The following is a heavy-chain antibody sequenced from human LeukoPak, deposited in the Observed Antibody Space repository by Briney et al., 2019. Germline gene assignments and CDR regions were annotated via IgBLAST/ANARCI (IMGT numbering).Heavy chain of an antibody. Sequence: PGGSLRLSCAASGFTFGTSDRPGVAQAPGKGRSGSPPLVTGGDTYYEVSVKGRFTISRENAKNSLYLQMNSLRPGDTAVYYCAREGPTVGSKWDNWYFDLWGRGTLVTVSS. V-gene: IGHV3-13*01. CDR1: GFTFGTSD. CDR2: LVTGGDT. D-gene: IGHD1-26*01. J-gene: IGHJ2*01. CDR3: AREGPTVGSKWDNWYFDL.